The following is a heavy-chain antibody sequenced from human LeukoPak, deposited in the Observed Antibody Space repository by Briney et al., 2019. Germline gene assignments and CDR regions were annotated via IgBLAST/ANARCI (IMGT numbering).Heavy chain of an antibody. Sequence: GGSLRLSCAASGFTVSSNYMSWVRQAPGKGLEWVSVIYSGGFTYYADSVKGRFTISRDNSKNTLYLQMNSLRAEDTAVYYCARGYCSSTSRETDAFDIWGQGTMVTVSS. CDR3: ARGYCSSTSRETDAFDI. V-gene: IGHV3-53*01. D-gene: IGHD2-2*01. CDR1: GFTVSSNY. J-gene: IGHJ3*02. CDR2: IYSGGFT.